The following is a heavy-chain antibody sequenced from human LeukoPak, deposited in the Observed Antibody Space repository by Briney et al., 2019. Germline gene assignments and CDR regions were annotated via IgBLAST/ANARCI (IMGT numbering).Heavy chain of an antibody. D-gene: IGHD3-22*01. CDR2: MNPNSGNT. CDR1: GYTFTSYY. CDR3: AIRYYYDSSGYYSNWFDP. J-gene: IGHJ5*02. V-gene: IGHV1-8*02. Sequence: ASVRVSCRASGYTFTSYYMHWVRQAPGQGLEWMGWMNPNSGNTGYAQKFQGRVTMTRNTSISTAYMELSSLRSEDTAVYYCAIRYYYDSSGYYSNWFDPWGQGTLVTVSS.